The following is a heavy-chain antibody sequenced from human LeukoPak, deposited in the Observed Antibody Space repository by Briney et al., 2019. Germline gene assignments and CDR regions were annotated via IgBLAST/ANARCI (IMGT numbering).Heavy chain of an antibody. CDR2: IHYDSTTE. CDR1: GFDFSSYG. Sequence: GGSLRLSCAASGFDFSSYGMHWVRQAPGKGLEWVAYIHYDSTTEDYADSVQGRFTISRDNSKNTLFLQMNNLRAEDTAVYYCARRSGIAVAGAFDYWGQGTLVTVSS. J-gene: IGHJ4*02. V-gene: IGHV3-30*02. CDR3: ARRSGIAVAGAFDY. D-gene: IGHD6-19*01.